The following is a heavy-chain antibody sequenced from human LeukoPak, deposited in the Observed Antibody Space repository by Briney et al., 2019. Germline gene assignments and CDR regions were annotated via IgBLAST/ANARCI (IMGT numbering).Heavy chain of an antibody. CDR2: IYPRDGST. CDR3: ARDQEGFDY. J-gene: IGHJ4*02. Sequence: ASVKVSCKASGYTFTNNYLHWVRQAPGQGLEWMGMIYPRDGSTSYAQNFQGRITVTRDTSTTTVHMELRGLRSEDTAVYYCARDQEGFDYWGQGTVVTVSS. V-gene: IGHV1-46*01. CDR1: GYTFTNNY.